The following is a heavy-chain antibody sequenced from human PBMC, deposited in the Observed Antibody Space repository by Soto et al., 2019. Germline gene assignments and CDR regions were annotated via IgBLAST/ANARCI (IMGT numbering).Heavy chain of an antibody. D-gene: IGHD5-12*01. CDR1: GGSFSGYY. J-gene: IGHJ4*02. Sequence: SETLSLTCAVYGGSFSGYYLSWIRQPPGKGLEWIGEINHSGSTNYNPSLKSRVTISVDTSKNQFSLKLSSVTAADTAVYYCARSRFIVATIMVLFDYWGQGTLVTVSS. V-gene: IGHV4-34*01. CDR3: ARSRFIVATIMVLFDY. CDR2: INHSGST.